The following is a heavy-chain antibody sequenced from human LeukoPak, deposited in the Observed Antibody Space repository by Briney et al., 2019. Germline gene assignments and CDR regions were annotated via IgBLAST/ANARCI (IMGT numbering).Heavy chain of an antibody. V-gene: IGHV1-18*01. Sequence: ASVKVSCKASGYTFTSYGISWVRQAPGQGLEWMGWISAYNGNTNYAQKLQGRVTMTTDTSTSTAYTELRSLRSDDTAVYYCARDSSGWYYLDYWGQGTLVTVSS. CDR3: ARDSSGWYYLDY. J-gene: IGHJ4*02. D-gene: IGHD6-19*01. CDR2: ISAYNGNT. CDR1: GYTFTSYG.